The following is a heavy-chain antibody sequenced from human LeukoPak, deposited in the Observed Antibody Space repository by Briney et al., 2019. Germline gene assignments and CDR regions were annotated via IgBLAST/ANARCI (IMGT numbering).Heavy chain of an antibody. V-gene: IGHV1-2*02. CDR1: GYTFTNYV. CDR3: ARAEFCAPNCYLYFYY. D-gene: IGHD2-21*02. CDR2: INPNSGGT. J-gene: IGHJ4*02. Sequence: ASVPLSSKASGYTFTNYVLHWLRQAPGQGLEWMGWINPNSGGTNYAQNFQGRVTMTRDTSIGTAYMELSRLTSDDTAVYYCARAEFCAPNCYLYFYYWGQATV.